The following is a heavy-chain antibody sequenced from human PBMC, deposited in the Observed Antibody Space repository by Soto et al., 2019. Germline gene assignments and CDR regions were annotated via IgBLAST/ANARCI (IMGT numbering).Heavy chain of an antibody. V-gene: IGHV4-59*01. CDR2: IYYSGST. Sequence: SETLSLTCTVSGGSISSYYWSWIRQPPGKGLEWIGYIYYSGSTNYNPSLKSRVTISVDTSKNQFSLKLSSVTAADTAVYYCARDQRWWFDSWGQGTLVTVSS. CDR3: ARDQRWWFDS. D-gene: IGHD2-15*01. CDR1: GGSISSYY. J-gene: IGHJ5*01.